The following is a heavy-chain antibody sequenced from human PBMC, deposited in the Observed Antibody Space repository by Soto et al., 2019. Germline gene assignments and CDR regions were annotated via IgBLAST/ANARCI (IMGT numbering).Heavy chain of an antibody. Sequence: QLQLQESGPGLVKPSETLSLTCTVSGGSISSSSYYWGWIRQPPGKGLEWIGSIYYSGSTYYNPSLKGRVTISVDTSKNQFSLKLSSVTAADTAVYYCARAHIAAPPWFDPWGQGTLVTVSS. J-gene: IGHJ5*02. CDR3: ARAHIAAPPWFDP. D-gene: IGHD6-13*01. CDR1: GGSISSSSYY. CDR2: IYYSGST. V-gene: IGHV4-39*01.